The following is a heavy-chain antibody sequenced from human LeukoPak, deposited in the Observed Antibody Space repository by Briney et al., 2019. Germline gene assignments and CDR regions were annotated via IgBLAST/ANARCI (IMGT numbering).Heavy chain of an antibody. CDR1: GFTFTSNT. D-gene: IGHD3-16*01. Sequence: GGSLRLSCEASGFTFTSNTMNWVRQSPGKGLEWVASISSSDAYIYYADSLRGRFTISRDNAKNSVYLHMNSLRVDDTGLYYCARRGSGSTFYSFDYWGQGALVTVSS. CDR3: ARRGSGSTFYSFDY. CDR2: ISSSDAYI. V-gene: IGHV3-21*01. J-gene: IGHJ4*02.